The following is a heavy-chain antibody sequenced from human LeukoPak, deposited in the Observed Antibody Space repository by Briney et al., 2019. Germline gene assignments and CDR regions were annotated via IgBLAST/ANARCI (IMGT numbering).Heavy chain of an antibody. J-gene: IGHJ6*02. CDR3: ASPMVRGVHYGMDV. V-gene: IGHV1-69*04. D-gene: IGHD3-10*01. CDR1: GGTFSSYA. Sequence: ASVKVSCKASGGTFSSYAISWVRQAPGQGLEWMGGIIPILGIANYAQKFQGRVTITADKSTSTAYMELSSLRSEDTAVYYCASPMVRGVHYGMDVWGQGTTVTVSS. CDR2: IIPILGIA.